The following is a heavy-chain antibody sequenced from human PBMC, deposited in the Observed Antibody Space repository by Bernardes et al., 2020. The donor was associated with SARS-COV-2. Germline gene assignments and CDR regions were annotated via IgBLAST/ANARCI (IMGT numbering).Heavy chain of an antibody. CDR1: GYTFIGHY. Sequence: ASVKVSCKASGYTFIGHYIHWVRQAPGQGLEWMGWINTISGRTNYAQKFQGWVTMTRDTSISTASLELSRLRSHDTAVYYCAREDSSSWNAFDYWGQGTLVTVSS. CDR2: INTISGRT. J-gene: IGHJ4*02. V-gene: IGHV1-2*04. D-gene: IGHD6-13*01. CDR3: AREDSSSWNAFDY.